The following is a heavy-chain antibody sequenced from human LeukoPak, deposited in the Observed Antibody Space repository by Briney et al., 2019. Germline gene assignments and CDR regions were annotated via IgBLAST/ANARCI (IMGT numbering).Heavy chain of an antibody. V-gene: IGHV3-21*01. D-gene: IGHD1-1*01. CDR2: ISSSSSYI. Sequence: GGSLRLSCAASGFTFSSYSMNWVRQAPGKGLEWVSSISSSSSYIYYADSVKGRFTISRDNAENSLYLQMNSLRAEDTAVYYCARDVAENWNFDYWGQGTLVTVSS. CDR1: GFTFSSYS. CDR3: ARDVAENWNFDY. J-gene: IGHJ4*02.